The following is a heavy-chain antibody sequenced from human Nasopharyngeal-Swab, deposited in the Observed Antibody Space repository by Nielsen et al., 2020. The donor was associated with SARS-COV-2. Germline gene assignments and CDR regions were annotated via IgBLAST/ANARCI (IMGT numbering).Heavy chain of an antibody. J-gene: IGHJ3*01. CDR3: ASPVFGVVSDAFDL. D-gene: IGHD3-3*01. V-gene: IGHV3-53*01. Sequence: GGSLSLSCAASGIFVSGNYMNWVRQAPGMGLEWVSVVYAGGSTFYADPVKGRFTISRDNSKNKLYLQMNNLRPEDTALYYCASPVFGVVSDAFDLWGQGTMVTVSS. CDR1: GIFVSGNY. CDR2: VYAGGST.